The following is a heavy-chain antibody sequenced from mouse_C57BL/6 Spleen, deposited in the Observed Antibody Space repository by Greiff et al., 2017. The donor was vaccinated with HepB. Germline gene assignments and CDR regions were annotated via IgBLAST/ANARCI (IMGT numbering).Heavy chain of an antibody. D-gene: IGHD1-1*01. CDR2: INPSSGYT. J-gene: IGHJ1*03. CDR1: GYTFTSYT. CDR3: ANYGSSYGYFDV. Sequence: VQLQESGAELARPGASVKMSCKASGYTFTSYTLHWVKQRHGKGLEWIGYINPSSGYTKYNQKFKDKATLTADKSSSTAYMQLSSLTSEDSAVYYCANYGSSYGYFDVWGTGTTVTVSS. V-gene: IGHV1-4*01.